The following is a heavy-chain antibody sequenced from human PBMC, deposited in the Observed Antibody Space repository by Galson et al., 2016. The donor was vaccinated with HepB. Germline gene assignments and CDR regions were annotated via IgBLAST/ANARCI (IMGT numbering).Heavy chain of an antibody. CDR1: GGTFSNCA. CDR3: ARGSSWYKDGMDV. J-gene: IGHJ6*02. Sequence: SCKASGGTFSNCAISWVRQAPGQGLEWMGGIIPIFGTANYAQKFQGRVTITADKSTSTAYMEPSSLRSEDTAVYYCARGSSWYKDGMDVWGQGTTVTVSS. CDR2: IIPIFGTA. D-gene: IGHD6-19*01. V-gene: IGHV1-69*06.